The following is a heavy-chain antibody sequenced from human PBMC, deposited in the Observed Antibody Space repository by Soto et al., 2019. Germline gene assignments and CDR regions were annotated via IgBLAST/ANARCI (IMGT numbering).Heavy chain of an antibody. V-gene: IGHV3-7*01. CDR1: GFTFSSYW. CDR2: IKEDGSDM. Sequence: EVQLVESGGGLVQPGGSLRLSCAASGFTFSSYWMSWVRQAPGKGLEWVANIKEDGSDMYYVDSVKGRFTISRDNAKNSLYLQMNSLRAEDTAVYYCATEVWVYYDFRTGYSDYWGQGTLVTVSS. D-gene: IGHD3-3*01. CDR3: ATEVWVYYDFRTGYSDY. J-gene: IGHJ4*02.